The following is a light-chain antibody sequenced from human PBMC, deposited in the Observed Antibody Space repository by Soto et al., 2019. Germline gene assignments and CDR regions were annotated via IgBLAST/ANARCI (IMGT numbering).Light chain of an antibody. CDR3: QQYNSYSPA. Sequence: DIQXTQSPXXXXASVGXXVTXXXXXXXXXXXWLAWYQQKPGKAPKLLIYDASSLESGVPSRFSGSGSGTEFTLTISSLQPDDLATYYCQQYNSYSPAFGQGTKVEI. J-gene: IGKJ1*01. CDR2: DAS. CDR1: XXXXXW. V-gene: IGKV1-5*01.